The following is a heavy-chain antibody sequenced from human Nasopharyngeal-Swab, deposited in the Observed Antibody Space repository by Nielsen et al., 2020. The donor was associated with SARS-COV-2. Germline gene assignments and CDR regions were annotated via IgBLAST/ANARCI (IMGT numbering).Heavy chain of an antibody. J-gene: IGHJ4*02. Sequence: VRQMPGKGLEWVANIKQDGSEKYYVDSVKGRSTISRDNAKNSLYLQMNSLRAEDTAVYYCARVAIAARDIDYWGQGTLVTVSS. D-gene: IGHD6-6*01. CDR3: ARVAIAARDIDY. CDR2: IKQDGSEK. V-gene: IGHV3-7*05.